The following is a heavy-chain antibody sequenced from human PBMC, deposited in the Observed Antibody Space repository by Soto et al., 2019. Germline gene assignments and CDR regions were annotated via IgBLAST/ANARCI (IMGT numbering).Heavy chain of an antibody. D-gene: IGHD2-15*01. V-gene: IGHV3-13*05. Sequence: EVQLVESGGGLVQPGGSLRLSCAASGFTFSSYDMHWVRQATGKGLEWVSAIGTAGDPYYPGSVKGRFTISRENAKNSWYLQMNSLRAGDTAVYYCARGVVAAYGEYYFDYWGQGTLVTVSS. J-gene: IGHJ4*02. CDR1: GFTFSSYD. CDR2: IGTAGDP. CDR3: ARGVVAAYGEYYFDY.